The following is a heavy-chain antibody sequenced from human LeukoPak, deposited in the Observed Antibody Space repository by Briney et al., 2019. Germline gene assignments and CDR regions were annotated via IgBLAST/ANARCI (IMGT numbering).Heavy chain of an antibody. CDR2: ISSSSSYI. CDR1: GSTFSSYS. V-gene: IGHV3-21*01. J-gene: IGHJ3*02. CDR3: ARDPNWDDAFDI. Sequence: GGSLRLSCAASGSTFSSYSMNWVRQAPGKGLEWVSSISSSSSYIYYADSVKGRFTISRDNAKNSLYLQMNSLRAEDTAVYYCARDPNWDDAFDIWGQGTMVTVSS. D-gene: IGHD7-27*01.